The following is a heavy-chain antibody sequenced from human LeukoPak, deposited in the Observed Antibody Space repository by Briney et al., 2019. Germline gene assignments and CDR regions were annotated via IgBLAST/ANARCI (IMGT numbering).Heavy chain of an antibody. D-gene: IGHD6-13*01. CDR2: FDPEDGET. CDR1: GYTLTELS. CDR3: ATALNFPGIAASGSLDP. Sequence: ASVKVSCKVSGYTLTELSMHWVRQAPGKGLEWMGGFDPEDGETIYAQKFQGRVTMTEDTSTDTAYMELSSLRSEDTAVYYCATALNFPGIAASGSLDPWGQGTLVTVSS. V-gene: IGHV1-24*01. J-gene: IGHJ5*02.